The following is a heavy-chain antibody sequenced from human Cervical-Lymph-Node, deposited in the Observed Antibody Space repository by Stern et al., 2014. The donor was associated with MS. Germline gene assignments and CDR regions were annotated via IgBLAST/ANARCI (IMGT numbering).Heavy chain of an antibody. Sequence: VQLVESGGGVVQPGRSLRLSCAASGFTFSSYGMHWVRQAPGKGLEWVAVISYDGSNKYYADSVKGRFTISRDNSKNTLYLQMNSLRAEDTAVYYCAKTYYDYVWGSYRYDNWFDPWGQGTLVTVSS. CDR2: ISYDGSNK. CDR1: GFTFSSYG. V-gene: IGHV3-30*18. D-gene: IGHD3-16*02. J-gene: IGHJ5*02. CDR3: AKTYYDYVWGSYRYDNWFDP.